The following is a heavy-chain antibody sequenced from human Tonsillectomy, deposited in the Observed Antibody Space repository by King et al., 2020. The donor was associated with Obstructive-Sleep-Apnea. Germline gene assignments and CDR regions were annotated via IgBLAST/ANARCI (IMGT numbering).Heavy chain of an antibody. D-gene: IGHD1-26*01. CDR3: ARHRSGSYYISDY. CDR2: IYYSGST. V-gene: IGHV4-59*08. J-gene: IGHJ4*02. Sequence: QLQESGPGLVKPSETLSLTCTVSGGSISNYYWSWIRQPPGKGLEWIGYIYYSGSTHPNPSLKSRVTISVDTSKNQFSLKLSSVTAADTAGFYCARHRSGSYYISDYWGQGTLVTVSS. CDR1: GGSISNYY.